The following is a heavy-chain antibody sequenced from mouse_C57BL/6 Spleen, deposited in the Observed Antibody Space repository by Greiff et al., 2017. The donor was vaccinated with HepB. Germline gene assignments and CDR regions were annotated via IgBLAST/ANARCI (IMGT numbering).Heavy chain of an antibody. D-gene: IGHD4-1*01. V-gene: IGHV1-4*01. CDR1: GYTFTSYT. Sequence: VQLQQSGAELARPGASVKMSCKASGYTFTSYTMHWVKQRPGQGLEWIGYINPSSGYTKYNQKFKDKATLTADKSSSTAYMQLSSLTSEDSAVYYCARDWERAMDYWGQRTSVTVSS. CDR3: ARDWERAMDY. J-gene: IGHJ4*01. CDR2: INPSSGYT.